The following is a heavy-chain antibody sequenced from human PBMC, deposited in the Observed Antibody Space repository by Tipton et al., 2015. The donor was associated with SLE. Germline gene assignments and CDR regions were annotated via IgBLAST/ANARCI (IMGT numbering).Heavy chain of an antibody. V-gene: IGHV3-74*01. CDR3: ARSHWSSPDN. D-gene: IGHD3-3*01. CDR1: GFTFSSYW. J-gene: IGHJ4*02. Sequence: GSLRLSCAASGFTFSSYWMHWVRQAPGKGLVWVSLISPDGSTTTYADSVKGRFTISRDNAKNTLYLQVNSLRAEDTAVYYCARSHWSSPDNWGQGTLVTVSS. CDR2: ISPDGSTT.